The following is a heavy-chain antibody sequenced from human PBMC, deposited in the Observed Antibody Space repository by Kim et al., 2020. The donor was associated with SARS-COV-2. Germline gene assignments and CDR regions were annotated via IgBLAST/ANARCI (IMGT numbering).Heavy chain of an antibody. Sequence: GGSLRLSCAASGFTFSSYGMHWVRQAPGKGLEWVAVISYDGSNKYYADSVKGRFTISRDNSKNTLYLQMNSLRAEDTAVYYCAKDPYSSSWYPRGIDYWGQGTLVTVSS. J-gene: IGHJ4*02. CDR3: AKDPYSSSWYPRGIDY. CDR1: GFTFSSYG. CDR2: ISYDGSNK. D-gene: IGHD6-13*01. V-gene: IGHV3-30*18.